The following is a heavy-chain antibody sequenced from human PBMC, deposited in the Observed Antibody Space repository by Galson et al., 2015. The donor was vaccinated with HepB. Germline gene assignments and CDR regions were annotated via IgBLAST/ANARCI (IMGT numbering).Heavy chain of an antibody. J-gene: IGHJ5*02. V-gene: IGHV3-23*01. Sequence: SLRLSCAASGFTFSSYAMSWVRQAPGKGLEWVSAISGSGGSTYYADSVKGRFTISRDNSKNTLYLQMNSLRAEDTAVYYCAKEVNYYGSGSPLSNWFDPWGQGTLVTVSS. D-gene: IGHD3-10*01. CDR1: GFTFSSYA. CDR3: AKEVNYYGSGSPLSNWFDP. CDR2: ISGSGGST.